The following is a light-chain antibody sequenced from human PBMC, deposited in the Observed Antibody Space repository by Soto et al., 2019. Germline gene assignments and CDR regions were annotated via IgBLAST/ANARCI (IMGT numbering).Light chain of an antibody. CDR1: QSLLHSNGYNY. CDR2: LGS. CDR3: MHPLQTPPT. Sequence: DIVMTQSPLSLPVTPGEPASISCRSSQSLLHSNGYNYLDWYMQKPGQSPQLLIYLGSNRASGVPDRFSDSGSGTDFTLEISKVEAEEVGVYYGMHPLQTPPTFGQGTRLEIK. J-gene: IGKJ5*01. V-gene: IGKV2-28*01.